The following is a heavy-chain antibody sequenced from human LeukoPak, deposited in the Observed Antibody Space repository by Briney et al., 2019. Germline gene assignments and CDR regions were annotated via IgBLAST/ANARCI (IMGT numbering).Heavy chain of an antibody. Sequence: PSETLSLTCTVSGGSISSSSCSWGWIRQPPGKGLEWIGSIYYSGSTYYNPSLKSRVTISVDTSKNQFSLKLSSVTAADTAVYYCARRGRGYSYGGPFDYWGQGTLVTVSS. CDR1: GGSISSSSCS. CDR3: ARRGRGYSYGGPFDY. CDR2: IYYSGST. J-gene: IGHJ4*02. V-gene: IGHV4-39*01. D-gene: IGHD5-18*01.